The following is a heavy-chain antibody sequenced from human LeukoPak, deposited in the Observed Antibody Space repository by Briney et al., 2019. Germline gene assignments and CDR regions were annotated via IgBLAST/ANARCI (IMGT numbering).Heavy chain of an antibody. CDR1: GGSISSYY. D-gene: IGHD2-15*01. V-gene: IGHV4-59*01. CDR2: IYYSGST. Sequence: SETLSLTCTVSGGSISSYYWSWIRQPPGKGLEWIGYIYYSGSTNYNPSLKSRVTISVDTSKNQFSLKLSSVTAADTAVYYCASLGVSATYFDYWGQGTLVTVSS. CDR3: ASLGVSATYFDY. J-gene: IGHJ4*02.